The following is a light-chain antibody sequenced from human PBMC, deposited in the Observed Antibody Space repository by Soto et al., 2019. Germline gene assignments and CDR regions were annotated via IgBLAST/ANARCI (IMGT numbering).Light chain of an antibody. CDR2: DAS. J-gene: IGKJ3*01. Sequence: DIQMTQSPSSLSASVGDRVTITCQASQDIGKYLNWYHQKPGKAPRXLIYDASTLETGVPSRFSGIVSGTDCTFTISSLQPDDIATYYCQQYDNLPLTFGPGTKVDI. CDR3: QQYDNLPLT. V-gene: IGKV1-33*01. CDR1: QDIGKY.